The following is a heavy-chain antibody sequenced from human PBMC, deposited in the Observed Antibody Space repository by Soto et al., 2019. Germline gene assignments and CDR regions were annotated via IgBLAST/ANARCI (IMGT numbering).Heavy chain of an antibody. CDR3: ARPASSVAATTNYSMDV. V-gene: IGHV3-30-3*01. J-gene: IGHJ6*02. CDR2: ISYDGSNK. CDR1: GFTFSSYA. Sequence: QVQLVESGGGVVQPGRSLRLSCAASGFTFSSYAMHWVRQAPGKGLEWVAVISYDGSNKYYADSVKGRFTISRDNSKNTLYLQMNSLRAEDTAVYYCARPASSVAATTNYSMDVWGQGTTVTVSS. D-gene: IGHD6-19*01.